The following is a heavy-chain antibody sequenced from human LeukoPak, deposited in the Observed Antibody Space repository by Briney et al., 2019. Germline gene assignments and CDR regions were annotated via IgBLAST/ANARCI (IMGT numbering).Heavy chain of an antibody. CDR3: AREGRLGYCSSTSCCGPFCFDY. CDR2: IYYSGST. CDR1: GGSISSYY. J-gene: IGHJ4*02. V-gene: IGHV4-59*01. D-gene: IGHD2-2*01. Sequence: SETLSLTCTVSGGSISSYYWSWIRQPPGKGLEWIGYIYYSGSTNYNPSLKSRVTISVDTSKNQFSLKLSSETAADTAVYYCAREGRLGYCSSTSCCGPFCFDYWGQGTLVTVSS.